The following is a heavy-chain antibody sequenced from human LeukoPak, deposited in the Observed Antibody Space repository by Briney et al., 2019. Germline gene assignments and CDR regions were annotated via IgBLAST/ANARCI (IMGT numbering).Heavy chain of an antibody. CDR3: AREILAPGKTHDY. V-gene: IGHV3-23*01. CDR1: GFTFSSYG. CDR2: ISGSGGST. J-gene: IGHJ4*02. Sequence: PGGSLRLSCAASGFTFSSYGMSWVRQAPGKGLEWVSAISGSGGSTYYADSVKGRFTISRDNAKNTLFLQINSLRAEGTAVYYCAREILAPGKTHDYWGQGTLVTVSS.